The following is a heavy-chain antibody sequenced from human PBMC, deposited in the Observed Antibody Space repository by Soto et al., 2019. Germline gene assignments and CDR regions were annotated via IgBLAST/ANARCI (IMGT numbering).Heavy chain of an antibody. CDR1: GYTFTSYY. CDR2: INPSGGST. CDR3: ARSVRAYCSGGSCYSGPADY. V-gene: IGHV1-46*01. D-gene: IGHD2-15*01. J-gene: IGHJ4*02. Sequence: ASVKVSCKASGYTFTSYYMHWVRQAPGQRLEWMGIINPSGGSTSYAQKFQGRVTMTRDTSTSTVYMELSSLRSEDTAVYYCARSVRAYCSGGSCYSGPADYWGQGTLVTVSS.